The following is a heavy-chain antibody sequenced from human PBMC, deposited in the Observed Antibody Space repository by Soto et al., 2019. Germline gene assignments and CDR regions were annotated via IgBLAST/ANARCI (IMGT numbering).Heavy chain of an antibody. J-gene: IGHJ6*02. D-gene: IGHD3-3*01. CDR1: GGTFSSYA. V-gene: IGHV1-69*01. CDR3: ARGGDFWSGYYNGEIYYYYYYGMDV. Sequence: QVQLVQSGAEVKKPGSSVKVSCKASGGTFSSYAISWVRQAPGQGLEWMGGIIPIFGTANYAQKFQGRVTITADESTSIAYMELSSLRSEDTAVYYCARGGDFWSGYYNGEIYYYYYYGMDVWGQGTTVTVSS. CDR2: IIPIFGTA.